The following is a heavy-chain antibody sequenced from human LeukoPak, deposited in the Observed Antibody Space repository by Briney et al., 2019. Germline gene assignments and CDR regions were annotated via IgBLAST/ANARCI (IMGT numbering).Heavy chain of an antibody. CDR3: AKDVGKWESLHFFDY. J-gene: IGHJ4*02. CDR2: ISGSGAST. V-gene: IGHV3-23*01. D-gene: IGHD1-26*01. CDR1: GFTLSTNA. Sequence: GGSLRLSCLTSGFTLSTNAMSWVRQAPGKGLEWISGISGSGASTYYADFVKGRFTTSRDDSRNTLYLQMNSLRGDDTAVYYCAKDVGKWESLHFFDYWGQGTLVTVSS.